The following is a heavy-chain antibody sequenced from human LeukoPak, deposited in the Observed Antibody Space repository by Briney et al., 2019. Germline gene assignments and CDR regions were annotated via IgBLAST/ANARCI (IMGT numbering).Heavy chain of an antibody. CDR3: AKDLNSSGWNPGPFDY. Sequence: GGSLRLSCAASGFTFSSYAMSWVRQAPGKGLEWVSAISGSGGSTYYADSVKGRFTISRDNSKNTLYLQMNSLRAEDTAVYYCAKDLNSSGWNPGPFDYWGQGTLVTVSS. CDR1: GFTFSSYA. CDR2: ISGSGGST. V-gene: IGHV3-23*01. D-gene: IGHD6-19*01. J-gene: IGHJ4*02.